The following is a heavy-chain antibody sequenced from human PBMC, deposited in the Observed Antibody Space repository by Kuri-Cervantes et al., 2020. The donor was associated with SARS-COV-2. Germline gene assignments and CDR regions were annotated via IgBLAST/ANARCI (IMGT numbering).Heavy chain of an antibody. CDR1: GGTFSSYA. Sequence: SVKVSCKASGGTFSSYAISWVRQAPGQGLEWTGRIIPIFGTANYAQKFQGRVTITADESTSTAYMELSRLRSDDTAVYYCARAGYSSSWAPGAFDYWGQGTLVTVSS. J-gene: IGHJ4*02. CDR3: ARAGYSSSWAPGAFDY. CDR2: IIPIFGTA. D-gene: IGHD6-13*01. V-gene: IGHV1-69*13.